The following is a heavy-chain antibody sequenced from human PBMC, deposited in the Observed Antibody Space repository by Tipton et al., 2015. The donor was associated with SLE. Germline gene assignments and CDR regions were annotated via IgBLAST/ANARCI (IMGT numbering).Heavy chain of an antibody. Sequence: SLRLSCAASGFTFSSYGMHWVRQAPGKGLEWVAVISYDGLNTYYADSVKGRFTISRDNSKNTLYLQMNSLRAEDTAVYYCAKDGELDYYDSSGYYYYFDYWGQGTLVTVSS. V-gene: IGHV3-33*06. D-gene: IGHD3-22*01. J-gene: IGHJ4*02. CDR3: AKDGELDYYDSSGYYYYFDY. CDR1: GFTFSSYG. CDR2: ISYDGLNT.